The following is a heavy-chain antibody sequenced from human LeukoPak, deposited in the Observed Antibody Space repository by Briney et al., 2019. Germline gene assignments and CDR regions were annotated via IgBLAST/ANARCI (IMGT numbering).Heavy chain of an antibody. Sequence: SETLSLTCTVSGGSISSSSAYWGWIRQPPGKGLEWIGSIYYSKNTYYNPSLKSRVTISADTSKNQFFLTLGSVSATDTAVYYCVSPRGFSYGYFDYWGQGILVTVTS. CDR2: IYYSKNT. V-gene: IGHV4-39*01. D-gene: IGHD5-18*01. CDR3: VSPRGFSYGYFDY. J-gene: IGHJ4*02. CDR1: GGSISSSSAY.